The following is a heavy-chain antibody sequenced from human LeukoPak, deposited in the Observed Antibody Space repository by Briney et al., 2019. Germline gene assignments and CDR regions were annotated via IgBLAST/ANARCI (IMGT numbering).Heavy chain of an antibody. D-gene: IGHD3-22*01. CDR2: ISGSGDQT. J-gene: IGHJ4*02. V-gene: IGHV3-23*01. CDR1: GITLSNYG. Sequence: TGGSLRLSCAVSGITLSNYGMSWVRQAPGKGLEWVAGISGSGDQTNYADSVKGRFTISRDNPKNTLYLQMNSLRAEDTAVYFCAKRGVVIRVILVGFHKEAYYFDSWGQGALVTVS. CDR3: AKRGVVIRVILVGFHKEAYYFDS.